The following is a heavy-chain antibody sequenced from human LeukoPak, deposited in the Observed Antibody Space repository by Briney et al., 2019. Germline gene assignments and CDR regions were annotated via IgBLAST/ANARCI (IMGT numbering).Heavy chain of an antibody. Sequence: ASVKVSCKASGYTFTGYYMHWVRQAPGQGLEWMGWINPNSGGTNYAQKFQGRVTMTRDTSISTAYMELSRLRSDDTAVYYCARDLRSSWGNYYDSRFWGQGTLVTVSS. CDR2: INPNSGGT. CDR3: ARDLRSSWGNYYDSRF. D-gene: IGHD3-22*01. J-gene: IGHJ4*02. CDR1: GYTFTGYY. V-gene: IGHV1-2*02.